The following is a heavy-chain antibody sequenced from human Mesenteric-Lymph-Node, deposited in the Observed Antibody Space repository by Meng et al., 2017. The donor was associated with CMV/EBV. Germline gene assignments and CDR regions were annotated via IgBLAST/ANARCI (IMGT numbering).Heavy chain of an antibody. D-gene: IGHD3-10*01. CDR1: RFTFSVYY. Sequence: GGSLRLSCVASRFTFSVYYMNWVRQTPGRGLEWVSSISSTTSDTYYADSVKGRFTISRDNARNSLYLQMNSLRPEDTAVYYCARSELDAFDIWGQGTMVTVSS. CDR3: ARSELDAFDI. J-gene: IGHJ3*02. CDR2: ISSTTSDT. V-gene: IGHV3-21*01.